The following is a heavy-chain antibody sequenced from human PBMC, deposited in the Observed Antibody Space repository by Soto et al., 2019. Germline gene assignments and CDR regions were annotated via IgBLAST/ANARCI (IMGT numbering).Heavy chain of an antibody. CDR2: IYSDGKR. J-gene: IGHJ4*02. D-gene: IGHD3-10*01. Sequence: EVRLVESGGGLVQPGGSLRLSCEVYGFTVNNNYMSWVRQTPGKGLEWVSVIYSDGKREYADSVQGRFTVSRDTSRNTMYLQMNSLGVEDTALYYCARDSCYYGAGRGVLDYWGQGTLVTVSS. CDR1: GFTVNNNY. CDR3: ARDSCYYGAGRGVLDY. V-gene: IGHV3-66*01.